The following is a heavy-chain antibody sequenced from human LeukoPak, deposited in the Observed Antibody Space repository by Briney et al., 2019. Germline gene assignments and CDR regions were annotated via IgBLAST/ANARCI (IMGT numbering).Heavy chain of an antibody. CDR2: ISGSGGGT. V-gene: IGHV3-23*01. CDR1: GFTFSNYA. D-gene: IGHD5-18*01. CDR3: AKKLLRGYNYGYFDY. Sequence: QPGGSLRLSCVASGFTFSNYAMSWVRQTPGKGLEWVSAISGSGGGTDYADSVKGRFTISRDNSKNTVYLKMNSLRADDTAVYYCAKKLLRGYNYGYFDYWGQGTLVTVSS. J-gene: IGHJ4*02.